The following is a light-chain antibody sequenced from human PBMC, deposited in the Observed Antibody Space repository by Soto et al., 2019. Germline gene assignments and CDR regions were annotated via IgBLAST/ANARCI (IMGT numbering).Light chain of an antibody. CDR2: AAS. CDR1: QSISSY. V-gene: IGKV1-39*01. CDR3: QHSYMNPPYT. Sequence: DIQMTQSPSSLSASVGDRVSITCRARQSISSYVNWYQQKPGKAPKLLIYAASSLQSVVPSRFRVRESGTDANLHTNSRQPDHVVTYYCQHSYMNPPYTLGQGTQVEIK. J-gene: IGKJ2*01.